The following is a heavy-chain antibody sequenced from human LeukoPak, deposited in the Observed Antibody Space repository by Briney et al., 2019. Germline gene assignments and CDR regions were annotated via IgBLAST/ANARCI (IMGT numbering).Heavy chain of an antibody. J-gene: IGHJ4*02. CDR2: ISGSGGST. V-gene: IGHV3-23*01. Sequence: GGSLRLSCAASGFTFSSYAMSWVRQAPGKGLEWVSAISGSGGSTYYPDSVKDRFTISRDNSRDTLYLQMNSLRVEDTAVYYCVKGSAAVRPYYFDYWGQGTLVTVSS. CDR3: VKGSAAVRPYYFDY. CDR1: GFTFSSYA. D-gene: IGHD6-13*01.